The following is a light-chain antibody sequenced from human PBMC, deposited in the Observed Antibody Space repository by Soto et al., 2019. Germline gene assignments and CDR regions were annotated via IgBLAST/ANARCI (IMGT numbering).Light chain of an antibody. J-gene: IGKJ4*01. CDR3: QQYYSYPALT. V-gene: IGKV1-5*03. CDR2: AAS. CDR1: QSISSW. Sequence: DIQLTQSPSTLSASVGDRVTITCRASQSISSWLAWYQQKPGAAPNLLIYAASTLESGVPSRFSGSGSGTDFTLTISCLQSEDFATYYCQQYYSYPALTFGGGTKVDI.